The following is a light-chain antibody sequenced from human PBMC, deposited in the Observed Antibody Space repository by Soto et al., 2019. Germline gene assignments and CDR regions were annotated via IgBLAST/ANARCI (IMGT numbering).Light chain of an antibody. CDR3: LQDYGDSWT. CDR1: QTISTW. CDR2: DAS. Sequence: DIQMTQSPSTLSASVRDRVTITCRASQTISTWLAWYQQKPGKVPKLLIYDASSLESGVPSRFSGSGSGTEFTLTISSLQPEDFASYYCLQDYGDSWTFGQGTKVEIE. V-gene: IGKV1-5*01. J-gene: IGKJ1*01.